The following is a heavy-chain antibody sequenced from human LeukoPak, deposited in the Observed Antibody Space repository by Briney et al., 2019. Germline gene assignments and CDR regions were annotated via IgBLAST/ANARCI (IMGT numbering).Heavy chain of an antibody. J-gene: IGHJ4*02. CDR1: GFIFNTYG. V-gene: IGHV3-30*02. D-gene: IGHD1-26*01. CDR2: IRYDGSNK. Sequence: GGSLRLSYAASGFIFNTYGMHWVRQAPGKALEWVAFIRYDGSNKYYADSVKGRFTISRDNSKNTLYLQMNSLRAEDTAVYYCAKDSRRNSGSYFFDYWGQGTLVTVSS. CDR3: AKDSRRNSGSYFFDY.